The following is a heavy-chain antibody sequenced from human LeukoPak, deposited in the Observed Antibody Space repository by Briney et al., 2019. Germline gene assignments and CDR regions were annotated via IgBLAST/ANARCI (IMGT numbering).Heavy chain of an antibody. CDR2: INHSGST. CDR1: GTTISSGNYY. J-gene: IGHJ6*02. V-gene: IGHV4-39*07. Sequence: SETLSLTCTVSGTTISSGNYYWSWIRQPPGKGLEWIGEINHSGSTNYNPSLKSRVTISVDTSKNQFSLKLSSVTAADTAVYYCARVGMGDSRAYYYYGMDVWGQGTTVTVSS. CDR3: ARVGMGDSRAYYYYGMDV. D-gene: IGHD2-21*02.